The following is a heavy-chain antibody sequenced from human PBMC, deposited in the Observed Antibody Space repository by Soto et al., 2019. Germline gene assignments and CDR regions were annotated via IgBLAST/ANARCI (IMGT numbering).Heavy chain of an antibody. D-gene: IGHD3-10*01. CDR2: VYNRGST. J-gene: IGHJ4*02. V-gene: IGHV4-59*01. CDR1: GGSISSYY. CDR3: ARAAYGSGWDY. Sequence: SETLSLTCSVSGGSISSYYWTWIRQPPGKGLEWIGYVYNRGSTNYNPSLKSRVTISVDTSKNQFSLKLSAVTAADTAVYYCARAAYGSGWDYWGQGTLVTVSS.